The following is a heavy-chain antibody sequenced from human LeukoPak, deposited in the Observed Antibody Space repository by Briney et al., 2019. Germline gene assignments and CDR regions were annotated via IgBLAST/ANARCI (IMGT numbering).Heavy chain of an antibody. CDR2: IYYSGST. D-gene: IGHD2-2*01. CDR1: GGSISSYY. J-gene: IGHJ6*03. CDR3: ARGFSLGVVVPAAMGYYYMDL. Sequence: SETLSLTCTVSGGSISSYYWSWIRQSPGKGLEWIGYIYYSGSTNYNPSLKSRVTISVDTSKNQFSLKLSSVTAADTAVYYCARGFSLGVVVPAAMGYYYMDLWGKGTTVTVSS. V-gene: IGHV4-59*01.